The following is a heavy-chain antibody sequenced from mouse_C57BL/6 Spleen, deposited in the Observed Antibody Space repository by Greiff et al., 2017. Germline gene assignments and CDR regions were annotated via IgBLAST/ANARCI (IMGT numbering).Heavy chain of an antibody. CDR1: GYTFTSYT. CDR2: INPSSGYT. V-gene: IGHV1-4*01. CDR3: ARDGSSFAY. D-gene: IGHD1-1*01. J-gene: IGHJ3*01. Sequence: VKLMESGAELARPGASVKMSCKASGYTFTSYTMHWVKQRPGQGLEWIGYINPSSGYTKYNQKFKDKATLTADKSSSTAYMQLSSLTSEDSAVYYCARDGSSFAYWGQGTLVTVSA.